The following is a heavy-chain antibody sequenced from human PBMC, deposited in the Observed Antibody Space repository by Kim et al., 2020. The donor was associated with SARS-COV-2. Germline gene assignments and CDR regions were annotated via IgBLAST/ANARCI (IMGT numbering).Heavy chain of an antibody. D-gene: IGHD3-10*01. CDR2: ISAYNGNT. CDR3: ARFRSALWFGELARYYFDY. V-gene: IGHV1-18*01. CDR1: GYTFTSYG. Sequence: ASVKVSCKASGYTFTSYGISWVRQAPGQGLEWMGWISAYNGNTNYAQKLQGRVTMTTDTSTSTAYMELRSLRSDDTAVYYCARFRSALWFGELARYYFDYWGQGTLVTVSS. J-gene: IGHJ4*02.